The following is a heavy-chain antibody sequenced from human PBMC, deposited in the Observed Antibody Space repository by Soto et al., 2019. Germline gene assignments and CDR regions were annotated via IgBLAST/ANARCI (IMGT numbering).Heavy chain of an antibody. V-gene: IGHV3-30-3*01. CDR2: ISYDGSNK. CDR1: GFTFSSYA. D-gene: IGHD6-13*01. CDR3: ARDYSGGYSSSWYRPPYYYYGMDV. Sequence: GGSLRLSCAASGFTFSSYAMHWVRQAPGKGLEWVAVISYDGSNKYYADSVKGRFTISRDNSKNTLYLQMNSLRAEDTAVYYCARDYSGGYSSSWYRPPYYYYGMDVWGQGTTVTVSS. J-gene: IGHJ6*02.